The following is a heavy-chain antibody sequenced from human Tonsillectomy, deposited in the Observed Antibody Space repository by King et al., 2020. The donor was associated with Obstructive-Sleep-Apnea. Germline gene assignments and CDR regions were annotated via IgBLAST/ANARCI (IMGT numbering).Heavy chain of an antibody. Sequence: VQLVESGGGVVQPGGSLRLSCAASGFTFSSYWMHCVRQAPGKGLVWVSRINSDGSTTTYADSVKGRFTISRDNAKNTLHLQMSSLRAEDTAVYVCARDRDCRSTSCFFGMDVWGQGTTVTVSS. J-gene: IGHJ6*02. CDR3: ARDRDCRSTSCFFGMDV. CDR1: GFTFSSYW. CDR2: INSDGSTT. D-gene: IGHD2-2*01. V-gene: IGHV3-74*01.